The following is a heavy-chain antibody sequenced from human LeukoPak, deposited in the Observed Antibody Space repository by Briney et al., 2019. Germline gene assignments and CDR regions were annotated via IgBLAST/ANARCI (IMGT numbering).Heavy chain of an antibody. CDR3: ARYGDCSSTSCFPNYYYYYGMDV. V-gene: IGHV4-59*01. J-gene: IGHJ6*02. Sequence: SETLSLTCTVSGGSISSYYWSWIRQPPGKGLEWIGYIYYSGSTNYNPSLKSRVTISVDTSKNQFSLKLSSVTAADTAAYYCARYGDCSSTSCFPNYYYYYGMDVWGQGTTVTVSS. CDR1: GGSISSYY. CDR2: IYYSGST. D-gene: IGHD2-2*01.